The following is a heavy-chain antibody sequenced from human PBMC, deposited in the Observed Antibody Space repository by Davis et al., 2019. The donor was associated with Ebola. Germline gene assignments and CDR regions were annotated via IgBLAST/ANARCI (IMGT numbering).Heavy chain of an antibody. CDR3: ARSLVVAGISVLQKDWYFDL. D-gene: IGHD6-19*01. J-gene: IGHJ2*01. V-gene: IGHV1-2*04. Sequence: AASVKVSCKASGYTFTSYGISWVRQAPGQGLEWMGWINPNSGGPNYAQKFQGWVTMTRDTSISTAYMELSRLRSDDTAVYYCARSLVVAGISVLQKDWYFDLWGRGTLVTVSS. CDR1: GYTFTSYG. CDR2: INPNSGGP.